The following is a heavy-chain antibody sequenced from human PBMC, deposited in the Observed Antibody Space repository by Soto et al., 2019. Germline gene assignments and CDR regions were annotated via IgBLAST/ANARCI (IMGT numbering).Heavy chain of an antibody. CDR1: GYTFSNYG. J-gene: IGHJ4*02. CDR2: INPSNDKT. D-gene: IGHD6-13*01. CDR3: ARARCINSSSYPEFGY. V-gene: IGHV1-18*01. Sequence: QVTLVQSGAEVKKPGASVKVSCSTSGYTFSNYGLSWLRQAPGQGLEWMGWINPSNDKTNYVPSLQGRVTMTTDTSTSTVYMELRSLRSDDSAVYYCARARCINSSSYPEFGYWGQGTLVTVSS.